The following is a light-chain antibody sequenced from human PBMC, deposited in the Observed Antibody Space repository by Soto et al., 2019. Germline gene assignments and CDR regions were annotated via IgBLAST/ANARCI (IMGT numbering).Light chain of an antibody. CDR2: GAS. V-gene: IGKV3-15*01. CDR1: QTVGTN. CDR3: QQYNKWPLFT. J-gene: IGKJ3*01. Sequence: EVVLTQSPATLSVSPGERATLSCRASQTVGTNLAWYQQRPGQAPRLLIYGASTRATGIPAGFSGSGSGSEFTLPIISLQADDFAVYYCQQYNKWPLFTFGPGTRVDNK.